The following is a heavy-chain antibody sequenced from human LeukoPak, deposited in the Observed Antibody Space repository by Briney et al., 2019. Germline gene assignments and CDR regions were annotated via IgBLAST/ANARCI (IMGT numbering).Heavy chain of an antibody. CDR3: ARRGNYYGSGSNNWFDP. Sequence: GGSLRLSCATSGFIFSNYWMSWVRQAPGKGLEWVSIIYSSGSTYYADSVKGRFTISRDNSKNTLYLQMNSLRAEDTAVYYCARRGNYYGSGSNNWFDPWGQGTLVAVSS. J-gene: IGHJ5*02. V-gene: IGHV3-66*04. D-gene: IGHD3-10*01. CDR1: GFIFSNYW. CDR2: IYSSGST.